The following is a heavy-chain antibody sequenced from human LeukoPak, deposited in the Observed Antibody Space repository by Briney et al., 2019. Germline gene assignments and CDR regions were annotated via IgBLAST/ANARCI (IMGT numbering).Heavy chain of an antibody. CDR3: ARGGAYCGGDCYSRAYWGKRPSPYYAFDI. CDR1: GXSFSGYY. CDR2: INHSGST. Sequence: PSETLSLTCAVYGXSFSGYYWSWIRQPPGKGLEWIGEINHSGSTNYNPSLKSRVTISVDTSKNQFSLKLSSVTAADTAVYYCARGGAYCGGDCYSRAYWGKRPSPYYAFDIWGQGTMVTVSS. J-gene: IGHJ3*02. V-gene: IGHV4-34*01. D-gene: IGHD2-21*02.